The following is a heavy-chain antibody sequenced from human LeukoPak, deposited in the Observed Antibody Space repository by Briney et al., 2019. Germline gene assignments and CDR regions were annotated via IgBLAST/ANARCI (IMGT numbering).Heavy chain of an antibody. V-gene: IGHV4-4*07. CDR3: ARDREGRYSYGNFFDY. Sequence: SETLSLICTVSGGSISSYYWSWSRQPAGKGLEWIGRIYTSGSTNYNPSLKSRVTMSVDTSKNQFSLKLSSVTAADTAVYYCARDREGRYSYGNFFDYWGQGTLVTVSS. D-gene: IGHD5-18*01. CDR2: IYTSGST. J-gene: IGHJ4*02. CDR1: GGSISSYY.